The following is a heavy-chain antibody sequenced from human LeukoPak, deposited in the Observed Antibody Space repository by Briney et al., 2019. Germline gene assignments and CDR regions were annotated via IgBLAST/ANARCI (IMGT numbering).Heavy chain of an antibody. V-gene: IGHV3-23*01. J-gene: IGHJ5*02. CDR3: AKDLGSYDSSVAAPIGWFDP. Sequence: QPGGSLRLSCAASGFTFNKFAMSWVRQAPGKGLEWVSAISGSGGITYYADSVKGRFTISRDNSKNTLYLQMNSLRAEDTAVYYCAKDLGSYDSSVAAPIGWFDPWGQGTLVTVSS. CDR2: ISGSGGIT. CDR1: GFTFNKFA. D-gene: IGHD3-22*01.